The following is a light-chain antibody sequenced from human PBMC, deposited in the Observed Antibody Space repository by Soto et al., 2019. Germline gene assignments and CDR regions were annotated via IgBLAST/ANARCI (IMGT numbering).Light chain of an antibody. V-gene: IGKV1-16*01. J-gene: IGKJ4*01. CDR2: AAT. Sequence: DIQMTQSPSSLSASVGDRVTITCRASHPININLVWFQQKPGKAPKSLIYAATNLQSGVPSRFSGSGGGTDFSLTIRSLQPEDGATYYCQHYQRYPPSFGGGTKLEIK. CDR3: QHYQRYPPS. CDR1: HPININ.